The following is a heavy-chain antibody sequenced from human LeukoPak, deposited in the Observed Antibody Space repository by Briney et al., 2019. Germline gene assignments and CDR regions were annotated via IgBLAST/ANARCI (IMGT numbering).Heavy chain of an antibody. D-gene: IGHD3-3*01. CDR1: GGSISSSSYY. CDR3: ARSANFWSGYPVD. J-gene: IGHJ4*02. Sequence: SETLSLTCTVSGGSISSSSYYWGWIRQPPGKGLEWIGSIYYSGSTYYNPSLKSRVTISVDTSKNQFSLKLSSVTAADTAVYYCARSANFWSGYPVDWGQGTLVTVYS. CDR2: IYYSGST. V-gene: IGHV4-39*07.